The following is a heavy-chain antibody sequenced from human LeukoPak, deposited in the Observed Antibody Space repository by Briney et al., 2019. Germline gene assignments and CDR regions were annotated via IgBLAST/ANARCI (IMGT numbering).Heavy chain of an antibody. Sequence: GGSLTLSCAASGFTFSTYWMSWLRQAPGKELERVANIKEDGSEKYYGDSVKGRFTISRDNAKNSLYLQMSSLRAEDTVVYYCARDSSGYQWGQGTLVTVSS. D-gene: IGHD3-22*01. V-gene: IGHV3-7*01. CDR1: GFTFSTYW. CDR3: ARDSSGYQ. J-gene: IGHJ4*02. CDR2: IKEDGSEK.